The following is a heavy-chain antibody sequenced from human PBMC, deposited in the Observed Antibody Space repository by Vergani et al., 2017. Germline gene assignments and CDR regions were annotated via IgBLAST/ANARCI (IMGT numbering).Heavy chain of an antibody. Sequence: EVQLLESGGGLVQPGGSLRLSCEASGFSFPGYAMSWVRQAPGKGLEWVSSVSGSSATPYYADSVKGRFIISRDNSKNTLYLQMRSLRTEDTAVYYCTKRGDYGDYSGSWGQGTLVTVSS. D-gene: IGHD3-16*01. CDR1: GFSFPGYA. CDR2: VSGSSATP. J-gene: IGHJ4*02. V-gene: IGHV3-23*01. CDR3: TKRGDYGDYSGS.